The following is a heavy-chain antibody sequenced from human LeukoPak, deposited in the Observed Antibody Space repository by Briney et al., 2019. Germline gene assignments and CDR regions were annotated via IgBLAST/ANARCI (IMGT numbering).Heavy chain of an antibody. Sequence: GGSLRLSCAASGFTFSSYSMNWVRQAPGKGLEWVSSISSSSSYIYYADSVKGRFTISRDNAKNSLYLQMNSLRAEDTAAYYCARGRALYCSSTSCYPDYWGQGTLVTVSS. V-gene: IGHV3-21*01. J-gene: IGHJ4*02. CDR2: ISSSSSYI. CDR1: GFTFSSYS. D-gene: IGHD2-2*01. CDR3: ARGRALYCSSTSCYPDY.